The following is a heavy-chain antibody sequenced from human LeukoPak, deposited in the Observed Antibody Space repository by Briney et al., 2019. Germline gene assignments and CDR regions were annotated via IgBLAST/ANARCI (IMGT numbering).Heavy chain of an antibody. Sequence: ASVKVSCKASGYTFATYGVTFVRQAPGQGLEWVGWISAYNGDTDYARKLQGRVTMTTDTSTSTAYMELRNLKSDDTAVYYCARSRLGVLDYWGQGTLVTVSS. CDR2: ISAYNGDT. CDR3: ARSRLGVLDY. CDR1: GYTFATYG. D-gene: IGHD1-26*01. V-gene: IGHV1-18*01. J-gene: IGHJ4*02.